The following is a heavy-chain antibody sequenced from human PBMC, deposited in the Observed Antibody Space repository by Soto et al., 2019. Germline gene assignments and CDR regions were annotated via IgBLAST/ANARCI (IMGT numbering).Heavy chain of an antibody. CDR2: ISYDGSNK. CDR3: ARVCKTPEYYFDY. Sequence: GGSLRLSCAASGFTFSSYAMHWVRQAPGKGLEWVAVISYDGSNKYYADSVKGRFTISRDNSKNTLYLQMNSLRAEDTAVYCWARVCKTPEYYFDYRGQGTLVTVSS. V-gene: IGHV3-30-3*01. CDR1: GFTFSSYA. J-gene: IGHJ4*02. D-gene: IGHD2-8*01.